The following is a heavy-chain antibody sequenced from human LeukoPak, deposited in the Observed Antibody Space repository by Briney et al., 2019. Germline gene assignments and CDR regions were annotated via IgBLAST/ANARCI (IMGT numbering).Heavy chain of an antibody. V-gene: IGHV3-74*01. Sequence: PGGSMRLSCAASGFTFSSYWMHWVRQAPGKGLVWVSRINSDGSSTSYADSVKGRFTISRDNAKNTLYLQMNSLRAEDTAAHNCTGEGYGDYAETYWGQGTLVSVSS. D-gene: IGHD4-17*01. CDR1: GFTFSSYW. J-gene: IGHJ4*02. CDR3: TGEGYGDYAETY. CDR2: INSDGSST.